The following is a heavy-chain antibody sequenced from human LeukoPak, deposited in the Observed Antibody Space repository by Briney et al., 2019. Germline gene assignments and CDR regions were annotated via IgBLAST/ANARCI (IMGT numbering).Heavy chain of an antibody. Sequence: GGSLRLSCATSGFTFSSYSMNWVRQAPGKGLEWVSSISSSSSYIYYADSVKGRFTISRDNAKNSLYLQMNSLRAEDTAAYYCARALHKSPHWYFDLWGRGTLVTVSS. J-gene: IGHJ2*01. CDR1: GFTFSSYS. CDR3: ARALHKSPHWYFDL. V-gene: IGHV3-21*01. CDR2: ISSSSSYI.